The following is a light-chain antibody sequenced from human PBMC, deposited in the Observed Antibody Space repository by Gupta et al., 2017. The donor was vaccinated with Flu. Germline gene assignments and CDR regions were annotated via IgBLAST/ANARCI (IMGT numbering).Light chain of an antibody. CDR2: GAS. CDR3: QQYSTSPWT. J-gene: IGKJ1*01. Sequence: ERATRSCRASQSVSSSYLAWYQQKPGQAPRLLIYGASSRATGIPDRFSGSGSGTDFTLTISRLEPEDFAVYYCQQYSTSPWTFGQGTKVEIE. CDR1: QSVSSSY. V-gene: IGKV3-20*01.